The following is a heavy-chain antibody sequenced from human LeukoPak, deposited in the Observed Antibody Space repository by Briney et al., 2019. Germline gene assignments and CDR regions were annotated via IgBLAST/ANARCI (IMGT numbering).Heavy chain of an antibody. CDR3: AREGDYGWFDP. CDR1: GGSISSYY. CDR2: IYYSGST. D-gene: IGHD4-17*01. V-gene: IGHV4-59*01. J-gene: IGHJ5*02. Sequence: PSETLSLTCTVSGGSISSYYWSWLRQPPGKGLEWIGYIYYSGSTNYNPSLKSRVTISVDTSKNQFSLKLSSVTAADTAVYYCAREGDYGWFDPWGQGTLVTVSS.